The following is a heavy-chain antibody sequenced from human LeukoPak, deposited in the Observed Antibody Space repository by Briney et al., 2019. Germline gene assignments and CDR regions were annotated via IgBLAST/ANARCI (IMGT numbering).Heavy chain of an antibody. V-gene: IGHV1-2*06. CDR3: ARSTVTTFNFDY. J-gene: IGHJ4*02. D-gene: IGHD4-17*01. CDR1: GYTFTSYI. CDR2: INPNSGGT. Sequence: GASVKVSCKAFGYTFTSYIMHWVRQAPGQGLEWMGRINPNSGGTNYAQKFQGRVTMTWDTSISTAYMELSRLRSDDTAVYYCARSTVTTFNFDYWGQGTLVTVSS.